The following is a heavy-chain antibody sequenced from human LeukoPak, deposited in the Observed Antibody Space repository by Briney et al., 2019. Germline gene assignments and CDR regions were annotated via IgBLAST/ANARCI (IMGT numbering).Heavy chain of an antibody. V-gene: IGHV3-23*01. CDR2: ISGSGTNP. CDR1: GFTFSTYA. CDR3: AKDASNRDHAP. Sequence: GSLRLSCAASGFTFSTYAMTWVRQAPGKGLEWVSGISGSGTNPFYADSVRGRFTISRDNSKNTLYLQMDSLRAEDTAVYFCAKDASNRDHAPWGQGTPV. D-gene: IGHD1-14*01. J-gene: IGHJ5*02.